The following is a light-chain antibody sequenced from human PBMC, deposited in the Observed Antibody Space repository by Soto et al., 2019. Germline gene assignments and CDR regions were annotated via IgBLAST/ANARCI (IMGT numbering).Light chain of an antibody. J-gene: IGKJ4*01. Sequence: DIPMTQSPSSLSASVGDRVTITCRASQSISSYLNWYQQKPGKAPKVLIYAASSLQSGVPSRISGSGSGTEFTLTNSSLQPEDFATYYYQQSYSTPLTFGGGTKVEIK. V-gene: IGKV1-39*01. CDR1: QSISSY. CDR2: AAS. CDR3: QQSYSTPLT.